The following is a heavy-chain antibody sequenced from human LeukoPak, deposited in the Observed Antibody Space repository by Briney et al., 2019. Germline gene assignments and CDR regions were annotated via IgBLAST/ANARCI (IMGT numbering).Heavy chain of an antibody. CDR3: ARGSYDFWSGLYPRYFDY. Sequence: GGSLRLSCAASGFTLSSYDMHWVRQATGKGLEWVSAIGTAGDTYYPGSVKGRFTISRENAKNSLYLQMNSLRAEDTAVYYCARGSYDFWSGLYPRYFDYWGQGTLVTVSS. CDR2: IGTAGDT. CDR1: GFTLSSYD. D-gene: IGHD3-3*01. V-gene: IGHV3-13*01. J-gene: IGHJ4*02.